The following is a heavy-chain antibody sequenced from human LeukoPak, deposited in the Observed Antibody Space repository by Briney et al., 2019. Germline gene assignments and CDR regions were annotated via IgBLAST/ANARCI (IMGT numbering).Heavy chain of an antibody. CDR1: GFTFSSYG. Sequence: SGGSLRLSCAASGFTFSSYGMHWVRQAPGKGLEWVAFIRYDGSNKYYADSVKGRFTISRDNSKNTLYLQMNSLRAEDTAVYYCAKSGYGSRNNWFDPWGQGTLVTVSS. D-gene: IGHD3-10*01. V-gene: IGHV3-30*02. CDR3: AKSGYGSRNNWFDP. J-gene: IGHJ5*02. CDR2: IRYDGSNK.